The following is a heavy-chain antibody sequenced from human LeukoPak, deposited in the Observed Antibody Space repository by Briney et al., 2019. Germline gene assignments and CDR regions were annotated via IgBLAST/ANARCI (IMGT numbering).Heavy chain of an antibody. D-gene: IGHD5-24*01. V-gene: IGHV3-30*04. Sequence: GGSLRLSCAASGFTFSSYAMHWVRQAPGKGLEWVAVISYDGSNKNYADSVKGRFTISRDNSKNTLYLQMNSLRAEDTAVYYCARDREMATITFFDYWGLGTLVTVSS. J-gene: IGHJ4*02. CDR2: ISYDGSNK. CDR1: GFTFSSYA. CDR3: ARDREMATITFFDY.